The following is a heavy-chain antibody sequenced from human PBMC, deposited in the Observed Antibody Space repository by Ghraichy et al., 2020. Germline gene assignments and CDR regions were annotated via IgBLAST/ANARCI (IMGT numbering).Heavy chain of an antibody. CDR2: IYYSGST. V-gene: IGHV4-39*07. Sequence: ESLNISCTVSGGSISSSSYYWGWIRQPPGKGLEWIGSIYYSGSTYYNPSLKSRVTISVDTSKNQFSLKLSSVTAADTAVYYCASLKVDTAMVTENYYYYYGMDVWGQGTTVTVSS. D-gene: IGHD5-18*01. J-gene: IGHJ6*02. CDR3: ASLKVDTAMVTENYYYYYGMDV. CDR1: GGSISSSSYY.